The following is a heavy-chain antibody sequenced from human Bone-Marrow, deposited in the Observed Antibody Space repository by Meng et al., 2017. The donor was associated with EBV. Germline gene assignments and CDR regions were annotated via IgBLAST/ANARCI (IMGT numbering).Heavy chain of an antibody. Sequence: VLLVETGVTVKNPGAAVKFSCKGCGYTFSSFYINWVRQATGQGREWSGWMSPDSGKTGYAEKFQSRVTLSRDTSINTVYLEQRCMTSEDTAVYYCARNLYGAGMRDYWGQGTLVTVSS. CDR3: ARNLYGAGMRDY. J-gene: IGHJ4*02. CDR1: GYTFSSFY. V-gene: IGHV1-8*01. D-gene: IGHD4/OR15-4a*01. CDR2: MSPDSGKT.